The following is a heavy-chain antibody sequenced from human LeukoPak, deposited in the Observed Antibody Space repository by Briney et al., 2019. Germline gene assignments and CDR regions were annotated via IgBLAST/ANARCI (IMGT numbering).Heavy chain of an antibody. CDR1: GFTFSSYS. CDR2: ISSSSSYI. Sequence: GSLRLSCAASGFTFSSYSMNWVRQAPGKGLEWVSSISSSSSYIYYADSVQGRFTSSRDNAKNSLYLQMNSLTAEDTAVYFCARDWSAVAAPDYFDYWGQGTLVTVSA. CDR3: ARDWSAVAAPDYFDY. J-gene: IGHJ4*02. V-gene: IGHV3-21*01. D-gene: IGHD6-19*01.